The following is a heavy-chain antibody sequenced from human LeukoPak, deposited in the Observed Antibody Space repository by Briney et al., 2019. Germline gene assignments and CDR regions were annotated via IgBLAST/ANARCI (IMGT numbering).Heavy chain of an antibody. CDR1: GGSISSGGYS. CDR2: IYHSGST. CDR3: AQLERRTAFDI. D-gene: IGHD1-1*01. V-gene: IGHV4-30-2*01. J-gene: IGHJ3*02. Sequence: PSQTLSLTCAVSGGSISSGGYSWSWIRQPPGKGLEWIGYIYHSGSTYYNPSLKSRVTISVDSSKNQFSLGLASLTAADSAVYYCAQLERRTAFDIWGQGTIVVVSS.